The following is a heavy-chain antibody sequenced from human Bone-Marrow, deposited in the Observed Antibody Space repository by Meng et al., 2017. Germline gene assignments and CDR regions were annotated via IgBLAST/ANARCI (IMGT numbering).Heavy chain of an antibody. V-gene: IGHV3-23*01. Sequence: GESLKISCAASGFTFSSYSMNWVRQAPGKGLEWVSALSGGGFTTYYADSVKGRFTISRHNSKNTLYLQMNNLRAEDTALYYCAKYSYGLGDYFDYWGQGALVTVSS. J-gene: IGHJ4*02. D-gene: IGHD3-10*01. CDR2: LSGGGFTT. CDR3: AKYSYGLGDYFDY. CDR1: GFTFSSYS.